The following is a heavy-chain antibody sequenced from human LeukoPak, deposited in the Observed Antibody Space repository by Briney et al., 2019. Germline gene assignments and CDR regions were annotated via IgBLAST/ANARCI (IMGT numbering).Heavy chain of an antibody. Sequence: VASVKVSCKASGYTFTSYGISWVRQAPGQGLEWMGWISAYNGNTNYAQKLQGRVTMTTDTSTSTAYMELRSLRSDDTAVYYCARADGLPMVRGGIAWFDPWGQGTLVTVSS. CDR2: ISAYNGNT. V-gene: IGHV1-18*01. J-gene: IGHJ5*02. CDR1: GYTFTSYG. CDR3: ARADGLPMVRGGIAWFDP. D-gene: IGHD3-10*01.